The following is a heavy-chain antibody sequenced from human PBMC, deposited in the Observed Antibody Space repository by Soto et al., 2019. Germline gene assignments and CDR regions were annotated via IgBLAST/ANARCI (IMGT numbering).Heavy chain of an antibody. CDR2: IYYSGST. Sequence: PSETLSLTCTVSGGSISSSSYYWGWIRQPPGKGLEWIGSIYYSGSTYYNPSLKSRVTISVDTSKNQFSLKLSSVTAADTAVYYCARDGVSSTEYTWNYGTYCDYWGQGALVTVS. CDR1: GGSISSSSYY. CDR3: ARDGVSSTEYTWNYGTYCDY. D-gene: IGHD1-7*01. J-gene: IGHJ4*02. V-gene: IGHV4-39*02.